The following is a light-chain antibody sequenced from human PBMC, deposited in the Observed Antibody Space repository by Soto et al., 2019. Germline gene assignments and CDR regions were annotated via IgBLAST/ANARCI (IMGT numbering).Light chain of an antibody. CDR3: QQSNTWPYT. CDR2: GPS. Sequence: EIVMTQSPATLSVSPVERATLYCRTSQSVSNNLAWYQQKPGQAPRLLIYGPSTRATGIPARFSGSGSGTEFTLPISSLQSEDFAVYYCQQSNTWPYTFGQGNKLEIK. CDR1: QSVSNN. J-gene: IGKJ2*01. V-gene: IGKV3-15*01.